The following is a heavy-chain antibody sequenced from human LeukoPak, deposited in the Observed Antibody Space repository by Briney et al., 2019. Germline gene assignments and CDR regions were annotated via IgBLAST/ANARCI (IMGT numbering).Heavy chain of an antibody. CDR1: GFTFSSYS. CDR3: AKDGALRGY. Sequence: GGSLRLSCAASGFTFSSYSMNWVRQAPGKGLEWVSYISSSSSTIYYADSVKGRFTISRDNAKNSLYLQMNSLRAEDTAVYYCAKDGALRGYWGQGTLVTVSS. V-gene: IGHV3-48*01. CDR2: ISSSSSTI. D-gene: IGHD4/OR15-4a*01. J-gene: IGHJ4*02.